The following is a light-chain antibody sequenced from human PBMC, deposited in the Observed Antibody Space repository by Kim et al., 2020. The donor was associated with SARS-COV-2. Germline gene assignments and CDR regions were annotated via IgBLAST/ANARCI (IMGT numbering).Light chain of an antibody. CDR2: AAS. CDR1: QGISDH. Sequence: ASVGDRVTITCRASQGISDHLAWFQQKPGRAPKSLINAASRLQSGVPSRFSGSGSGTEFTLTISSLQPDDFGTYYCQQYSSYLWTFGQGTKVEIK. V-gene: IGKV1-16*01. J-gene: IGKJ1*01. CDR3: QQYSSYLWT.